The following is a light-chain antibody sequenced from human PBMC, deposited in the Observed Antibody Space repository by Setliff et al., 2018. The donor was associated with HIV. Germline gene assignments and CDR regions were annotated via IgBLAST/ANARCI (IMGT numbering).Light chain of an antibody. CDR1: SSDIGSHNH. Sequence: QSALAQPPSASGSPGQSVAISCTGTSSDIGSHNHVSWYQQYPGKAPKLMIYDVTKRPSGVSNRFSGSKSGSTASLTISGLQTEDEADYYCCSYAGSDAWIFGGGTKVTVL. V-gene: IGLV2-23*02. J-gene: IGLJ2*01. CDR2: DVT. CDR3: CSYAGSDAWI.